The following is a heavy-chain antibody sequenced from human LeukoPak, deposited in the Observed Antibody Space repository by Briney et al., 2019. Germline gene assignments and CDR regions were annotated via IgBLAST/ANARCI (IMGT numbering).Heavy chain of an antibody. D-gene: IGHD3-3*01. CDR1: GFTFSSYSSYW. J-gene: IGHJ5*02. CDR3: AGGRDFYDFS. V-gene: IGHV3-74*01. Sequence: GGSLRLSCAASGFTFSSYSSYWMHWVRQSPGKGLMWPSRINSDGSTRNYADSVNGRFSISRDNAKNTLYLQMNSLRVEDTAVYYCAGGRDFYDFSWGQGILVTVSS. CDR2: INSDGSTR.